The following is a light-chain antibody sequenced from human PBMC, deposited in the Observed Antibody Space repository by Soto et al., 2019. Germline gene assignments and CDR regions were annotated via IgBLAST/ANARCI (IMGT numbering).Light chain of an antibody. CDR3: SAYTTSSTVI. CDR2: DVS. Sequence: QSALTQPASVSGSPGQSITISCTGTSSDVGDHNYVSWYQQQPGKAPKLMIYDVSNRPSGVSTRFSGSKSGNTASLTISGLQAEDEADYYCSAYTTSSTVIFGGGTQLTVL. V-gene: IGLV2-14*03. J-gene: IGLJ2*01. CDR1: SSDVGDHNY.